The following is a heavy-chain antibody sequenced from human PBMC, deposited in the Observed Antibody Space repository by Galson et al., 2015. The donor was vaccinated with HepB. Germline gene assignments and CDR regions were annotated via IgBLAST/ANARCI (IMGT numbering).Heavy chain of an antibody. CDR1: GFTFSNAW. CDR3: TTDYNYFMRTGKDP. V-gene: IGHV3-15*04. Sequence: SLRLSCAASGFTFSNAWMSWVRQAPGKGLAWVGRIESKTDGGTTDYAAPVKGRFTISRDDSKNTLYLQMNSLKTEDTAVYYCTTDYNYFMRTGKDPWGQGTLVTVSS. CDR2: IESKTDGGTT. J-gene: IGHJ5*02. D-gene: IGHD2/OR15-2a*01.